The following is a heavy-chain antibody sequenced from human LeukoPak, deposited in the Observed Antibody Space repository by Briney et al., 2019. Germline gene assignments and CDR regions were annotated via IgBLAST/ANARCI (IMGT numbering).Heavy chain of an antibody. CDR3: AIFTIFGVVPPFDY. V-gene: IGHV4-34*01. CDR2: VNHSGST. J-gene: IGHJ4*02. D-gene: IGHD3-3*01. CDR1: GGSISSYY. Sequence: SETLSLTCTVSGGSISSYYWSWIRQPPGKGLEWIGEVNHSGSTNYNPSLTSRVTISVDTSKNQFSLKLSSVTAADTAVYYCAIFTIFGVVPPFDYWGQGTLVTVSS.